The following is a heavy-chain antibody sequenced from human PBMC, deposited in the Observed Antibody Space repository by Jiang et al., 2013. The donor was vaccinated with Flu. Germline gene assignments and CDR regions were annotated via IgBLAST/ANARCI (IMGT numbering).Heavy chain of an antibody. CDR3: SREVPGYSDSQSGSDWFDP. V-gene: IGHV6-1*01. Sequence: SQTLSLTCAISGDSLSTDSAAWNWIRQSPSRGLEWLGRTYYRSKWYNDYAVSVKSRITINPDTSKNQFSLQLNSVTPEDTAVYYCSREVPGYSDSQSGSDWFDPWGQGTLVTVSS. CDR2: TYYRSKWYN. J-gene: IGHJ5*02. D-gene: IGHD6-13*01. CDR1: GDSLSTDSAA.